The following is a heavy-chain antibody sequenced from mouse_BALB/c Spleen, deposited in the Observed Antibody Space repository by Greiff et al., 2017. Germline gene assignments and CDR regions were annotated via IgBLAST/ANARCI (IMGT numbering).Heavy chain of an antibody. CDR3: ARFSYYAMDY. J-gene: IGHJ4*01. V-gene: IGHV14-3*02. Sequence: EVQLQQSGAELVKPGASVKLSCTASGFNIKDTYMHWVKQRPEQGLEWIGRIDPANGNTKYDPKFQGKATITADTSSNTAYLQLSSLTSEDTAVYYCARFSYYAMDYWGQGTSVTVSA. CDR2: IDPANGNT. CDR1: GFNIKDTY.